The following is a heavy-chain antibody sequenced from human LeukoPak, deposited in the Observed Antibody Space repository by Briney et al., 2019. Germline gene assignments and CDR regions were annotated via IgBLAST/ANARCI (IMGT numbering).Heavy chain of an antibody. Sequence: PGGSLRLSCAASGFTFSSYSMNWVRQAPGKGLEWVSAISGSGGSTYYADSVKGRFTISRDNSKNTLYLQMNSLRAEDTAVYYCAKLIGYSSGWFDYWGQGTLVTVSS. CDR1: GFTFSSYS. V-gene: IGHV3-23*01. CDR3: AKLIGYSSGWFDY. CDR2: ISGSGGST. D-gene: IGHD6-19*01. J-gene: IGHJ4*02.